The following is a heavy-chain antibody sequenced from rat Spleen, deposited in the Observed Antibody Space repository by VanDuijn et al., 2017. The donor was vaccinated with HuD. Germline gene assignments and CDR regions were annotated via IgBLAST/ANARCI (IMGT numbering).Heavy chain of an antibody. V-gene: IGHV5-29*01. CDR2: IIYDGSRT. CDR3: ARRHYGYTDYFDY. D-gene: IGHD1-9*01. Sequence: EVQLVESGGGLVQPGRSLKLSCAASGFTFSSFPMAWVRQAPTKGLEWVATIIYDGSRTHYRDSVKGRFTISRDNAKSTLYLQMDSLRSEDTATYYCARRHYGYTDYFDYWGQGVMVTVSS. CDR1: GFTFSSFP. J-gene: IGHJ2*01.